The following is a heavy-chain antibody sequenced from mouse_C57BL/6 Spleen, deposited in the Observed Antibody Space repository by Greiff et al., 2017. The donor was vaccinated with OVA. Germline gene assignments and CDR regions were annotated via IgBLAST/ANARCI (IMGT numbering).Heavy chain of an antibody. Sequence: QVQLKQPGAELVRPGSSVKLSCKASGYTFTSYWMDWVKQRPGQGLEWIGNIYPSDSETHYNQKFKDKATLTVDKSSSTAYMQLSSLTSEDSAVYYCARITTVVATSQYYFDYWGQGTTLTVSS. CDR3: ARITTVVATSQYYFDY. V-gene: IGHV1-61*01. J-gene: IGHJ2*01. CDR1: GYTFTSYW. CDR2: IYPSDSET. D-gene: IGHD1-1*01.